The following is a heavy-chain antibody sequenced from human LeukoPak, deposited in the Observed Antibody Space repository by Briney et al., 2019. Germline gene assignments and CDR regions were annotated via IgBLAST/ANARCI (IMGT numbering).Heavy chain of an antibody. J-gene: IGHJ4*02. Sequence: GGSLRLSCAASGFTFSSYGMHWVRQAPGKGLEWVAFIRYDGSNKYYADSVKGRFTISRDNSKNTLYLQMNSLRAEDTAVYYCAKQYSSGWYLSDYWGQGTLVTVSS. CDR1: GFTFSSYG. D-gene: IGHD6-19*01. V-gene: IGHV3-30*02. CDR3: AKQYSSGWYLSDY. CDR2: IRYDGSNK.